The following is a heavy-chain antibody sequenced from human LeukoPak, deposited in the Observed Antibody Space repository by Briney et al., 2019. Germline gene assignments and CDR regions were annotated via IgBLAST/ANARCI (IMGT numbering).Heavy chain of an antibody. J-gene: IGHJ6*02. D-gene: IGHD3-3*01. CDR2: ISAYNGNT. CDR3: GREPISFWSGYAGMDV. Sequence: ASVKVSCKASGYTFTRYGISWVRQAPGQGLEWVGWISAYNGNTNYAQKFQGRVTMTTDTATTTAYMEVRSLRSDDTAVYYCGREPISFWSGYAGMDVWGQGTTVTVSS. CDR1: GYTFTRYG. V-gene: IGHV1-18*01.